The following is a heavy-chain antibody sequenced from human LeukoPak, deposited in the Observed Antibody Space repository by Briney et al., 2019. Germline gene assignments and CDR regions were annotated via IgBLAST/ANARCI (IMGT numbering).Heavy chain of an antibody. V-gene: IGHV3-43*01. J-gene: IGHJ3*02. CDR3: AKDRGRWLQFDAFDI. Sequence: PGGSLRLSCAASGFTFDDYTMHWVRQAPGKGLEWVSLISWDGGSTYYADSVEGRFTISRDNSKNSLYLQMNSLRTEDAALYYCAKDRGRWLQFDAFDIWGQGTMVTVSS. CDR1: GFTFDDYT. D-gene: IGHD5-24*01. CDR2: ISWDGGST.